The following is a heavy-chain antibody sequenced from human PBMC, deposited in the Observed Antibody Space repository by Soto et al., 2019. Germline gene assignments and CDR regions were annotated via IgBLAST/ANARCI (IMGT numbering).Heavy chain of an antibody. J-gene: IGHJ5*02. D-gene: IGHD4-4*01. CDR1: GDTFVRVT. V-gene: IGHV1-69*13. Sequence: SVKVSCKASGDTFVRVTINWVRQAPGQGLEWMGGIKPISDTTTYAQRFQGRVTFTADASTSTVYMELSSLRSEDAAMYYCARDPSPVNKLIGVWFDHWGQGTLVTVSS. CDR3: ARDPSPVNKLIGVWFDH. CDR2: IKPISDTT.